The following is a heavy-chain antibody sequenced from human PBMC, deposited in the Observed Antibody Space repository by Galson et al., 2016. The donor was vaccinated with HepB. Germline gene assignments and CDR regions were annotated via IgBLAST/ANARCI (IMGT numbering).Heavy chain of an antibody. Sequence: SLRLSCAASKFTFSAYAMTWVRRAPGKGLEWVSTVGDDVATTFYADSVRGRFTISRDNSKNRLYLQMNSLRAEDTAMCYCAKAPIVVVPGASQGYFFDAWGRGTLVVVSS. CDR2: VGDDVATT. CDR1: KFTFSAYA. V-gene: IGHV3-23*01. CDR3: AKAPIVVVPGASQGYFFDA. D-gene: IGHD2-2*01. J-gene: IGHJ4*02.